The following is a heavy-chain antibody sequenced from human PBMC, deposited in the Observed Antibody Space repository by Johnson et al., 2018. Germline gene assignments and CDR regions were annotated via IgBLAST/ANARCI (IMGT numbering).Heavy chain of an antibody. CDR1: GFTFGDYA. Sequence: VQLVESGGGLVKPGRSLRLSCTASGFTFGDYAMSWFRQAPGKGLEWVGFIRSKTYGGTTEYAASVKGRFTISRDDSKNIAYLQMNSLKAEDSAVYYCTRDRIAAPLNEYGMDVWGQGTTVTVSS. V-gene: IGHV3-49*05. CDR3: TRDRIAAPLNEYGMDV. CDR2: IRSKTYGGTT. J-gene: IGHJ6*02. D-gene: IGHD6-6*01.